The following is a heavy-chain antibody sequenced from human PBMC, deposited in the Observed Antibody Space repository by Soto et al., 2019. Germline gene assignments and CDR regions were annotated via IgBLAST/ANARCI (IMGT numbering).Heavy chain of an antibody. V-gene: IGHV3-33*01. J-gene: IGHJ3*02. CDR2: IWYDGSNK. Sequence: GGSLRLSCAASGFTFSSYGMHWARQGPGKGLEWVAVIWYDGSNKVYADSVKGRFTISKDNSKNTLYLQMNSLRAEDTAVHYCARDLSGDYGALDTWGQGTMVTVSS. CDR1: GFTFSSYG. CDR3: ARDLSGDYGALDT. D-gene: IGHD4-17*01.